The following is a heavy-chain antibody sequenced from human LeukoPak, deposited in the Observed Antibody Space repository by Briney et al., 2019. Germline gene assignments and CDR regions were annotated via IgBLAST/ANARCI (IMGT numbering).Heavy chain of an antibody. Sequence: PSETLSLTCAVSGGSISSSSSICWTWVRQPPGEGLEWIGEIYHNGATNYNPSLKGRVTMLLDKSKNQFFLKLNSVTAADTAVYYCARNGGNSDYDYWGQGTLVTVSA. J-gene: IGHJ4*02. D-gene: IGHD4-23*01. V-gene: IGHV4-4*02. CDR2: IYHNGAT. CDR1: GGSISSSSSIC. CDR3: ARNGGNSDYDY.